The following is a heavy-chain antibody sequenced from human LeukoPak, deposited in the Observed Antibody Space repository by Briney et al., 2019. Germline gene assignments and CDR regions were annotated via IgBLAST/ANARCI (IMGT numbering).Heavy chain of an antibody. Sequence: PGGSLRLSGAASGFTFSSYWMSWVRQAPGKGLKWVANIKQDGSAKYYVDSVKGRFTISRDNAKNSLYLQMGSLRAEDTAVYYCARKFWSGYYTYDAFDIWGQGTMVTVSS. J-gene: IGHJ3*02. V-gene: IGHV3-7*01. D-gene: IGHD3-3*01. CDR3: ARKFWSGYYTYDAFDI. CDR2: IKQDGSAK. CDR1: GFTFSSYW.